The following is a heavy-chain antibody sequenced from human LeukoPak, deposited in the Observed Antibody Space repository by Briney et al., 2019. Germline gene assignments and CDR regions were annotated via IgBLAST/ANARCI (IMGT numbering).Heavy chain of an antibody. J-gene: IGHJ6*02. CDR2: IIPIFGIA. CDR1: GGTFSSYA. D-gene: IGHD4-17*01. V-gene: IGHV1-69*04. Sequence: SVKVSYKASGGTFSSYAISWVRQAPGQGLEWMGRIIPIFGIASYAQKFQGRVTITADKSTSTAYMELSSLRSEDTAVYYCARDGDYADYYGMDVWGQGATVTVSS. CDR3: ARDGDYADYYGMDV.